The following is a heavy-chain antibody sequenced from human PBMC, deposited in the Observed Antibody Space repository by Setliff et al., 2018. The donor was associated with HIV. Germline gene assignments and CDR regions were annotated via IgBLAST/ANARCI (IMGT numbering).Heavy chain of an antibody. D-gene: IGHD2-15*01. Sequence: ASVKVSCKASGYTFTSYAIHWVRQAPGQRLEWMGWITVGDGNTKYSQELQGRVTITRDTSATTVYMELSSLTSEDTAVYYCARDGCSGQRCYLYNWFDPWGQGTLVTVSS. V-gene: IGHV1-3*01. CDR2: ITVGDGNT. J-gene: IGHJ5*02. CDR1: GYTFTSYA. CDR3: ARDGCSGQRCYLYNWFDP.